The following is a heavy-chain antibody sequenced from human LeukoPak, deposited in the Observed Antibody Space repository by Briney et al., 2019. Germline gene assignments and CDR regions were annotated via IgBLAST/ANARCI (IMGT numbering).Heavy chain of an antibody. Sequence: SETLSLTCTVSGGSISNSSYYWGWIRQPLGKRLEWIGSVYYSGSTYSNPSLKSRVTISIDTSKNQFSLNLSSVTAADTAVYYCARLKSGVGWFDPWGQGTLVTVSS. J-gene: IGHJ5*02. D-gene: IGHD1-26*01. CDR3: ARLKSGVGWFDP. CDR2: VYYSGST. CDR1: GGSISNSSYY. V-gene: IGHV4-39*01.